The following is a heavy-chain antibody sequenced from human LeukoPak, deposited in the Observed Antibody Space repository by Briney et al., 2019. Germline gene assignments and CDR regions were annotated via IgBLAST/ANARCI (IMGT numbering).Heavy chain of an antibody. J-gene: IGHJ5*02. CDR3: ARVTGSSWFDP. CDR1: GGSISSYY. D-gene: IGHD1-20*01. V-gene: IGHV4-4*07. Sequence: SETLSLTCSVSGGSISSYYWSRIRQPAGKGLEWIGRIYTSGSTNYHPSLKSRVTMSVDRSKNQFSLKLSSVTAADTAVYYCARVTGSSWFDPWGQGTLVTVSS. CDR2: IYTSGST.